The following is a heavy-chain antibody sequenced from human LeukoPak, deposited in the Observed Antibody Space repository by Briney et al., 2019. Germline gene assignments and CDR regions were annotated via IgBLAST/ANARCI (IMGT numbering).Heavy chain of an antibody. CDR1: GFTFSSYA. CDR2: ISGSGGST. J-gene: IGHJ4*02. Sequence: QSGGSLRLSCAAPGFTFSSYAMSWVRQAPGKGPEWVSAISGSGGSTYYADSVKGRFTISRDNSKNTLYLQMNSLRAEDTAVYYCAKDRDFWSGLTGYWGQGTLVTVSS. D-gene: IGHD3-3*01. CDR3: AKDRDFWSGLTGY. V-gene: IGHV3-23*01.